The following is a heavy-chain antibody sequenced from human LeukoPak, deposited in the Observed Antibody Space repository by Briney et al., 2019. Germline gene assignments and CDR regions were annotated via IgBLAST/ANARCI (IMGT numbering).Heavy chain of an antibody. Sequence: PGGSLRLSCAASGFTFDDYAMHWVRQAPGKGLEWVSGIRWNSGSIGYADSVKGRFAISRDNAKNSLYLQMNSLRAEDTALYYCAKGDPYYYDSSGYSIDYWGQGTLVTVSS. J-gene: IGHJ4*02. CDR1: GFTFDDYA. CDR3: AKGDPYYYDSSGYSIDY. CDR2: IRWNSGSI. D-gene: IGHD3-22*01. V-gene: IGHV3-9*01.